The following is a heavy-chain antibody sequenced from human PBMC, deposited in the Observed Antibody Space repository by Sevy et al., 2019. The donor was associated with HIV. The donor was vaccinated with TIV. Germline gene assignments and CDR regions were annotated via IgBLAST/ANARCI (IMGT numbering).Heavy chain of an antibody. CDR2: ISDSGGTT. CDR3: AKGDWSGAGCYKWVDP. J-gene: IGHJ5*02. V-gene: IGHV3-23*01. D-gene: IGHD3-3*01. CDR1: GFTFSSYG. Sequence: GGSLRLSCEASGFTFSSYGMTWVRQAPEKGLEWVSSISDSGGTTYNADSVKGRFTISRDNSKNTLYLQVNSLRAEDTATYYCAKGDWSGAGCYKWVDPRGQGTLVTVSS.